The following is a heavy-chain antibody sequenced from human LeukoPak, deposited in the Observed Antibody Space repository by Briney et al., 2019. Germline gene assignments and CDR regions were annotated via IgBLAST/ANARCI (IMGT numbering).Heavy chain of an antibody. CDR2: IYYSGSI. V-gene: IGHV4-59*08. CDR1: GGSITTYY. J-gene: IGHJ3*02. Sequence: LETLSLTCTFSGGSITTYYWSWIRQPPGKGLEWIGYIYYSGSINYNPSLKSRVTISIDTSKNHFSLKLTSVTAADTAVYYCARHSGNSGGAFDIWGQGTMVTVSS. D-gene: IGHD4-23*01. CDR3: ARHSGNSGGAFDI.